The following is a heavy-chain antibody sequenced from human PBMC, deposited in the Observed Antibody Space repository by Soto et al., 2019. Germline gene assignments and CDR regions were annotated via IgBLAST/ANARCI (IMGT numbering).Heavy chain of an antibody. CDR3: ARESLVAAAAPGDY. CDR1: GGTFSSYT. CDR2: IIPILGIA. D-gene: IGHD6-13*01. Sequence: QVQLVQSGAEVKKPGSSVKVSCKASGGTFSSYTISWVRQAPGQGPEWMGRIIPILGIANYAQKFQGRVTITADKSTSTAYMELSSLRSEDTAVYYCARESLVAAAAPGDYWGQGTLVTVSS. V-gene: IGHV1-69*08. J-gene: IGHJ4*02.